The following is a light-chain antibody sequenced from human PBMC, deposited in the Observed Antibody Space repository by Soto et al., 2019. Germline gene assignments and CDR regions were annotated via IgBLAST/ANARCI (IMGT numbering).Light chain of an antibody. CDR3: QQYNSYRWT. CDR2: DAS. V-gene: IGKV1-5*01. CDR1: QSISSW. Sequence: IQMTQSPSTLSASVGDRVTITCRASQSISSWLAWYQQKPGKAPKLLIYDASSLESGVPSRFSGSGSGTEFTLTISSLQPDDFATYYCQQYNSYRWTFGQGIKVEIX. J-gene: IGKJ1*01.